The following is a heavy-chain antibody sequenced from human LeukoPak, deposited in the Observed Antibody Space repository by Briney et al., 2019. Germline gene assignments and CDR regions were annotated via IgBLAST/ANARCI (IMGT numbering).Heavy chain of an antibody. D-gene: IGHD5-18*01. Sequence: ASVKVSCKVSGYTFTDYYMHWVQQAPGKGLEWMGLVDPEDGETIYAEKFQGRVTITADTSTDTAYMELSSLRSEDTAAYYCATSVDTAMAELDYWGQGTLVTVSS. CDR3: ATSVDTAMAELDY. V-gene: IGHV1-69-2*01. J-gene: IGHJ4*02. CDR1: GYTFTDYY. CDR2: VDPEDGET.